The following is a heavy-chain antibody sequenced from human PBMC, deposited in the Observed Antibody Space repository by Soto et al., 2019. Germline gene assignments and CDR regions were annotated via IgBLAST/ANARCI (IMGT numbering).Heavy chain of an antibody. Sequence: QVQLVQSGAEVKKPGSSVKVSCKASGGTFSSYAISWVRQAPGQGLEWMGGIIPIFGTANYAQKFQGRVTITADESTSTAYMELSSLGSEDTAVYYCARRLSGASAQNCCGGRCCLPSGVWGQGTLVTVSS. CDR1: GGTFSSYA. V-gene: IGHV1-69*01. CDR2: IIPIFGTA. J-gene: IGHJ4*02. CDR3: ARRLSGASAQNCCGGRCCLPSGV. D-gene: IGHD2-15*01.